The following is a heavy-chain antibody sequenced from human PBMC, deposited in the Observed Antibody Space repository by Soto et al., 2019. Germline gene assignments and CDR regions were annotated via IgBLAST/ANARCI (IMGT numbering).Heavy chain of an antibody. CDR2: IYYSGST. J-gene: IGHJ6*03. CDR1: GGSISSGGYY. D-gene: IGHD3-3*01. Sequence: QVQLQESGPGLVKPSQTLSLTCTVSGGSISSGGYYWSWIRQHPGKSLEWIGYIYYSGSTYYNPSLKSRVTISVDTSKNQFSLKLSSVTAADTAVYYCAREWSGPHDYYMDVWGKGTTVTVSS. V-gene: IGHV4-31*03. CDR3: AREWSGPHDYYMDV.